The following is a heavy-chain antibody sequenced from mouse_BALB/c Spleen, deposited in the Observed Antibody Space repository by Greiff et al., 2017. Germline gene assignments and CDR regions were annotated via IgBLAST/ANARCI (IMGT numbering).Heavy chain of an antibody. V-gene: IGHV2-9-2*01. CDR1: GFSLTSYD. CDR2: IWTGGGT. CDR3: VRPAY. J-gene: IGHJ3*01. Sequence: VKLMESGPGLVAPSQSLSITCTVSGFSLTSYDISWIRQPPGKGLEWLGVIWTGGGTNYNSAFMSRLSISKDNSKSQVFLKMNSLQTDDTAIYYCVRPAYWGQGTLVTVSA.